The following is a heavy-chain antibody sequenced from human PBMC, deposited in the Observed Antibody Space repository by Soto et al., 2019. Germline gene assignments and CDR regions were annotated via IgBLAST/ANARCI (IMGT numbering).Heavy chain of an antibody. CDR2: ISGSGGST. J-gene: IGHJ4*02. V-gene: IGHV3-23*01. CDR1: GFTFSSYA. Sequence: PGGSLRLSCAASGFTFSSYAMSWVRQAPGKGLEWVSAISGSGGSTYYADSVKGRFTISRDNSKNTLYLQMNSLRAEDTAVYYCAKDLFEYSSSPLFDYWGQGTLVTVSS. CDR3: AKDLFEYSSSPLFDY. D-gene: IGHD6-6*01.